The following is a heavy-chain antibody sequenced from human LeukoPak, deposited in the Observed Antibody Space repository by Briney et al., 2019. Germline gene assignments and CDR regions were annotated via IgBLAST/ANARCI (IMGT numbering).Heavy chain of an antibody. CDR3: ARGITPAGFDY. Sequence: PSQTLSLTCAVSGGSISSGGYSWSWIRQPPGKGLEWIGYIYHSGSTYYNPSLKSRVTISVDRSKNQFSLKLSSVTAADTAVYYCARGITPAGFDYWGQGTLVTVSS. V-gene: IGHV4-30-2*01. J-gene: IGHJ4*02. CDR1: GGSISSGGYS. D-gene: IGHD3-16*01. CDR2: IYHSGST.